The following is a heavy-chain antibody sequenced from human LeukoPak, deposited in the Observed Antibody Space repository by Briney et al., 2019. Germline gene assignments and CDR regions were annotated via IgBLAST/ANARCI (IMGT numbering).Heavy chain of an antibody. CDR3: AKIPTGPSYYFDY. CDR2: IRYDGSNK. J-gene: IGHJ4*02. CDR1: GFTFSSYA. Sequence: GGSLRLSCAASGFTFSSYAMHWVRQAPGKGLEWVAFIRYDGSNKYYADSVKGRFTISRDNSKNTLYLQMNSLRAEDTAVYYCAKIPTGPSYYFDYWGQGTLVTVSS. V-gene: IGHV3-30*02. D-gene: IGHD2-8*02.